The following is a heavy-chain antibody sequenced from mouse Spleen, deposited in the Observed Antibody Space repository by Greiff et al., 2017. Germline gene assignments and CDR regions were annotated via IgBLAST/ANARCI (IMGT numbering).Heavy chain of an antibody. CDR1: GYAFSSSW. D-gene: IGHD2-1*01. V-gene: IGHV1-82*01. J-gene: IGHJ4*01. CDR2: IYPGDGDT. CDR3: ARPIYYGNYVLAMDY. Sequence: VKLMESGPELVKPGASVKISCKASGYAFSSSWMNWVKQRPGKGLEWIGRIYPGDGDTNYNGKFKGKATLTADKSSSTAYMQLSSLTSEDSAVYFCARPIYYGNYVLAMDYWGQGTSVTVSS.